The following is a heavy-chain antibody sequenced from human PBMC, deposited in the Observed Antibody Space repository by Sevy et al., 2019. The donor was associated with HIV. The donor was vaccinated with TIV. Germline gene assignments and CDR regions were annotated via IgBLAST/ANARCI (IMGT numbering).Heavy chain of an antibody. CDR3: ARDRGVILERRIAYYYYGMDV. D-gene: IGHD1-1*01. J-gene: IGHJ6*02. V-gene: IGHV3-30-3*01. Sequence: GGSLRLSCAASGFTFSSYAMHWVRQAPGKGLEWVAVISYDGSNKYYADSVKGRFTISRDNSKNTRYLQMNSLRAEDTAVYYCARDRGVILERRIAYYYYGMDVWGQGTTVTVSS. CDR1: GFTFSSYA. CDR2: ISYDGSNK.